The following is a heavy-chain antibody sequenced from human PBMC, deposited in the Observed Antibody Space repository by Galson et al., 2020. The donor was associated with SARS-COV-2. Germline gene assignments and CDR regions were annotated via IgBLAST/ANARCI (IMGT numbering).Heavy chain of an antibody. CDR1: GASITDYI. V-gene: IGHV4-59*01. D-gene: IGHD1-26*01. Sequence: SETLSLTCTVSGASITDYIWNWLRQPPGKGLEWIRYIYYSGSTNYNPSLKSRVTISVHTSKNQFSLKLSSVTAADTAGYYCATGGSYSGSYAPFAYWGQGTLVTVSS. CDR2: IYYSGST. J-gene: IGHJ4*02. CDR3: ATGGSYSGSYAPFAY.